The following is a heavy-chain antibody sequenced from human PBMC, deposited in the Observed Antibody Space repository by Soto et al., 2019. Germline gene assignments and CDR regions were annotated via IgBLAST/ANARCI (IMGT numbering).Heavy chain of an antibody. J-gene: IGHJ5*02. CDR1: GYTFTSYY. Sequence: ASVKVSCKASGYTFTSYYMHWVRQAPGQGLEWMGIINPSGGSTSYAQKFQGRVTMTRDTSTSTVYMELSSLRSEDTAAYYCARAGYVRWFDPWGQGTLVTVSS. CDR2: INPSGGST. CDR3: ARAGYVRWFDP. V-gene: IGHV1-46*01. D-gene: IGHD3-10*02.